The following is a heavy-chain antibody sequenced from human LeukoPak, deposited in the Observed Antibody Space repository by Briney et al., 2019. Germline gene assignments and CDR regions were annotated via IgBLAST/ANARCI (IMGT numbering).Heavy chain of an antibody. CDR1: GFTFSDYY. CDR2: ISSSGSTI. D-gene: IGHD6-13*01. V-gene: IGHV3-11*01. J-gene: IGHJ4*02. Sequence: GGSLRLSCAASGFTFSDYYMSWIRQAPGKGLEWVSYISSSGSTIYYADSVKGRFTISRDNAKNSLYLQMNSLRAEDTAVYYCAREPKSSSSLPNRIAAATGYWGQGTLVTVSS. CDR3: AREPKSSSSLPNRIAAATGY.